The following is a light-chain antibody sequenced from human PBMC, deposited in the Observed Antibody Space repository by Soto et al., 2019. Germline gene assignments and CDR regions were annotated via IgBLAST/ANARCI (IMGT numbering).Light chain of an antibody. CDR2: DTS. V-gene: IGKV3-15*01. CDR3: QPYNNWPLT. J-gene: IGKJ4*01. CDR1: QSISDT. Sequence: EIVLTQSPGTLSLSPGERATLSCRASQSISDTLAWYQHKPGQTPRLLIYDTSTRATGVPTRFSGSRSGAEFTLIINSLQSEDFAVYYCQPYNNWPLTFGGGTKVDIK.